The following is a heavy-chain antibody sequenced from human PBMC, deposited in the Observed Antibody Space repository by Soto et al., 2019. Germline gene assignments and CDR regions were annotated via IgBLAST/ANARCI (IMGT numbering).Heavy chain of an antibody. CDR3: ARGATIFGVASNPYYYYYGMDV. CDR2: ISYDGSNK. J-gene: IGHJ6*02. CDR1: VFTFSSYA. V-gene: IGHV3-30-3*01. D-gene: IGHD3-3*01. Sequence: GWSLRLSCSASVFTFSSYAMHWGRQAPGKGLEWVAVISYDGSNKYYADSVKGRFTISRDNSKNTLYLQMNSLRAEDTAVYYCARGATIFGVASNPYYYYYGMDVWGQGTTVTVSS.